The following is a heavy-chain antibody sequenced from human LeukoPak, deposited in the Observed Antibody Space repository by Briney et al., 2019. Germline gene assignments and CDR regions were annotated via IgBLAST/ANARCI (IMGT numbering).Heavy chain of an antibody. V-gene: IGHV1-2*02. D-gene: IGHD2-21*02. J-gene: IGHJ4*02. Sequence: ASVKVSCKASGYTFTGYYMHWVRQAPGQGLEWMGWINPNSGGTNYAQKFQGRVTMTRDTSISTAYMELRSLRSDDTAVYYCARDTGFEHIVVVTAMDRWGQGTLVTVSS. CDR3: ARDTGFEHIVVVTAMDR. CDR2: INPNSGGT. CDR1: GYTFTGYY.